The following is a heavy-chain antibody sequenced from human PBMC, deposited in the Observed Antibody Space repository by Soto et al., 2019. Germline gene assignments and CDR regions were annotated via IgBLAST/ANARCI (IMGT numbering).Heavy chain of an antibody. D-gene: IGHD3-10*01. CDR3: SRDHSIYGSGSYYNY. J-gene: IGHJ4*02. Sequence: EVQLVESGGGLVKPGGSLRLSCAASGFTFSTYSMNWVRQAPGKGLAWVSSISSSGSYIYYADSVKGRFTISRDNAKNSLDLQMNSLRAEDTAVYYCSRDHSIYGSGSYYNYWGQGILVTVSS. CDR2: ISSSGSYI. V-gene: IGHV3-21*01. CDR1: GFTFSTYS.